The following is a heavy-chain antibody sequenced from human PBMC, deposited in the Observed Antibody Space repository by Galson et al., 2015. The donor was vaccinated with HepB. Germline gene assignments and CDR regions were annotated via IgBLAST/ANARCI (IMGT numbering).Heavy chain of an antibody. V-gene: IGHV3-9*01. CDR1: GFTFDDYA. J-gene: IGHJ5*02. D-gene: IGHD6-6*01. Sequence: SLRLSCAASGFTFDDYAMHWVRQAPGKGLEWVSGISWNSGSIGYADSVKGRFTISRDNAKNSLYLQMNSLRAEDTALYYCAKDLSSSPDFGWFDPWGQGTLVTVSS. CDR2: ISWNSGSI. CDR3: AKDLSSSPDFGWFDP.